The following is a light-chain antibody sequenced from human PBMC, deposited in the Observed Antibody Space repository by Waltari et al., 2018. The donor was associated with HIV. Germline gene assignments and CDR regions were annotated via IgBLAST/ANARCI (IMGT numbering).Light chain of an antibody. V-gene: IGLV1-44*01. J-gene: IGLJ2*01. CDR3: AAWDDSLNAVL. CDR2: RND. Sequence: QSVVTQPHSVSGTPGQRVTISCSGSDSNIGSNIVSWYQQLPETAPKLLIYRNDQRPSGIPDRFSASKSGASASLAISGLRSDDDGDYYCAAWDDSLNAVLFGGGTKLTVL. CDR1: DSNIGSNI.